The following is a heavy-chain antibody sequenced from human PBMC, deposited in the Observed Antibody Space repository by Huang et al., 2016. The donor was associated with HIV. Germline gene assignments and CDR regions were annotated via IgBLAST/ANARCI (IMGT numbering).Heavy chain of an antibody. D-gene: IGHD3-22*01. CDR2: INPTLGTA. CDR3: ATVDYYDTSGPQRGYFDN. J-gene: IGHJ4*02. Sequence: QVQLVQSGAEVKKPGSSVKVACKASGGSFRYVAIGWVRQAPGQGLEWMGVINPTLGTANYAQKFQGRVTIIADESTSTAYMELSSLRSEDTAVYYCATVDYYDTSGPQRGYFDNWGQGTLVTVSS. CDR1: GGSFRYVA. V-gene: IGHV1-69*01.